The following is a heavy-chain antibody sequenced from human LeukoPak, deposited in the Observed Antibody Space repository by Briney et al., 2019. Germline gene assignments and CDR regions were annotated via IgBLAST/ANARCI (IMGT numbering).Heavy chain of an antibody. J-gene: IGHJ4*02. V-gene: IGHV3-7*01. CDR1: GFSFSSYW. Sequence: GGSLRLPCAASGFSFSSYWMSWVRQAPGKGLEWVANIKQDGSAKYYVDSVKGRFTISRDNAKNSLYLQMNSLGLEDTAVYYCAREIPGGKSWFDCWGQGTLVTVSS. CDR2: IKQDGSAK. D-gene: IGHD6-13*01. CDR3: AREIPGGKSWFDC.